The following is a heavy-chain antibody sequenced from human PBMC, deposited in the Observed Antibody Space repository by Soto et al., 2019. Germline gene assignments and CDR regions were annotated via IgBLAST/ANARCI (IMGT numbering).Heavy chain of an antibody. J-gene: IGHJ2*01. CDR2: IYYSGST. V-gene: IGHV4-61*01. CDR3: ARDLTGYFDR. Sequence: QVQLQESGPGLVKPSETLSLTCTVSGGSVSSGSYYWSWIRQPPGKGLEWIGYIYYSGSTNYNPSLKSRVTISVDTSKNQFSLKLSSVTAADTAVYYCARDLTGYFDRWGRGTLVTVSS. CDR1: GGSVSSGSYY.